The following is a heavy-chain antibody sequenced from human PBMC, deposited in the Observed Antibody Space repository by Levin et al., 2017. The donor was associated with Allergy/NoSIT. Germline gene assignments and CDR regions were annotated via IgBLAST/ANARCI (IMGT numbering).Heavy chain of an antibody. V-gene: IGHV3-21*01. CDR3: ARDSDGHGVTVPKNFDY. D-gene: IGHD2-8*01. CDR1: GFTFSSYS. Sequence: GGSLRLSCVASGFTFSSYSMNWVRQAPGKGLEWVSSISRSSSYIYYADSVKGRFTISRDNDKNSLFLQMSSLRADDTAVYYCARDSDGHGVTVPKNFDYWGQGTLVTVSS. CDR2: ISRSSSYI. J-gene: IGHJ4*02.